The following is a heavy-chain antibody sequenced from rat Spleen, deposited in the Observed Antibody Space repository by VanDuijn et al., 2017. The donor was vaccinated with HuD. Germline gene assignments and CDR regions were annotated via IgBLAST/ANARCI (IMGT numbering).Heavy chain of an antibody. CDR2: ISFDGRST. J-gene: IGHJ2*01. CDR3: TRLIDS. V-gene: IGHV5-29*01. CDR1: GFTFSDYA. Sequence: EVQLVESGGGLVQPGRSLKLSCAASGFTFSDYAMAWVRQAPAEGLEWVATISFDGRSTYSRDSVKGRFTISRDNAKSILYLQMDSLRSEDTATYFCTRLIDSWGRGVLVTVSS.